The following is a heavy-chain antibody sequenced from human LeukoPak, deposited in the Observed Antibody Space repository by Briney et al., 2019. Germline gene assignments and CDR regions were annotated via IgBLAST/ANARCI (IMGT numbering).Heavy chain of an antibody. D-gene: IGHD2-2*01. CDR3: ARDHIVVVPTSYYYYGMDV. CDR1: GGTFSSYA. J-gene: IGHJ6*02. Sequence: ASVKVSCTASGGTFSSYAISWVRQASGQGLEWMGWISAYNGNTNYAQKLQGRVTMTTDTSTSTAYMELRSLRSDDTAVYYCARDHIVVVPTSYYYYGMDVWGQGTTVTVSS. CDR2: ISAYNGNT. V-gene: IGHV1-18*01.